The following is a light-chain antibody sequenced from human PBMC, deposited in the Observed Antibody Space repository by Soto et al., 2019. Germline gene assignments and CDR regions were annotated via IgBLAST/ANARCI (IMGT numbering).Light chain of an antibody. J-gene: IGKJ5*01. CDR2: AAS. CDR3: QQSYSTPPT. CDR1: QSISSY. Sequence: DIQMTQSPSSLSASVGDRVTITCRASQSISSYLNWYQQKPWKAPKLLIYAASSLQSGVPSRFSGSGYGTDFTLTISSIQPEDFATNHWQQSYSTPPTFGQGTRLEIK. V-gene: IGKV1-39*01.